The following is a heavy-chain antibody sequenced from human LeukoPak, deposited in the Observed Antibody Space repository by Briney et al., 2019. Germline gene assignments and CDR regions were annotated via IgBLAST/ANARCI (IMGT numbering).Heavy chain of an antibody. Sequence: PGGSLRLSCAASGFTFRNYWMSWVRQAPGKGLEWVANIKQDGSEKYYVDSVKGRFTISRDNAKNSLYLQMHSLRAEDKAMYYFARVRGYYYYMDVWGKGTPVTVSS. CDR1: GFTFRNYW. CDR2: IKQDGSEK. V-gene: IGHV3-7*01. J-gene: IGHJ6*03. CDR3: ARVRGYYYYMDV.